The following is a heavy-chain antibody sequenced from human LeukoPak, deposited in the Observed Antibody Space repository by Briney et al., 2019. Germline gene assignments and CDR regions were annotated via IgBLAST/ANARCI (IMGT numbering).Heavy chain of an antibody. CDR2: INPNSGGT. D-gene: IGHD3-22*01. Sequence: ASVKVSCKASGYTFTGYYMHWVRQAPGQGLEWMGWINPNSGGTNYAQKFQGRVTMTRDTSISTAYMELSRLRSDDTAVYYCAREVLTMIAGAFDIWGQGTMVTVSS. CDR1: GYTFTGYY. CDR3: AREVLTMIAGAFDI. V-gene: IGHV1-2*02. J-gene: IGHJ3*02.